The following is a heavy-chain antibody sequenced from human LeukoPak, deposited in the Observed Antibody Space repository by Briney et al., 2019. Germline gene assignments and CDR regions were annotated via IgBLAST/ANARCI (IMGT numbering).Heavy chain of an antibody. CDR3: AKFGDILTGYPYYFDY. V-gene: IGHV3-23*01. Sequence: GGSLRLSCAAPGFTFSSYGMSWVRQAPGKGLEWVSAISGSGDNTYYADSVKGRFTISRDNSKKMLYLHMKSLRAEDTAVYYCAKFGDILTGYPYYFDYWGQGSLVTVSS. CDR1: GFTFSSYG. D-gene: IGHD3-9*01. CDR2: ISGSGDNT. J-gene: IGHJ4*02.